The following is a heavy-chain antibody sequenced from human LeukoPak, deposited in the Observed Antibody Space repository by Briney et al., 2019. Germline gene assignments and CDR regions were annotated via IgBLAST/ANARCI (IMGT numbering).Heavy chain of an antibody. CDR3: ARPVIAYCGGDCYSGYFDY. D-gene: IGHD2-21*02. Sequence: GASVTVSCKASGYTFTIYYMHWVRQAPGQGLEWMGIINPSGGSTSYAQKFQGRVTMTRDTSTSTVYMELSSLRSEDTAVYYCARPVIAYCGGDCYSGYFDYWGQGTLVTVSS. V-gene: IGHV1-46*01. CDR1: GYTFTIYY. J-gene: IGHJ4*02. CDR2: INPSGGST.